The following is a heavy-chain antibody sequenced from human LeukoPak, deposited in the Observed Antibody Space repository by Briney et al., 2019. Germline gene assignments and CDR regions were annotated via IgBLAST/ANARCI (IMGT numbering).Heavy chain of an antibody. J-gene: IGHJ4*02. D-gene: IGHD1-26*01. CDR2: IYYSGST. CDR1: GGSISSSSYY. Sequence: SETLSLTCTVSGGSISSSSYYWGWIRQPPGKGLEWIGSIYYSGSTYYNPSLKSRVTISVDTSKNQFSLKLSSVTAADTAVYYCARLEEWELLLDYWGQGTLVTVSS. CDR3: ARLEEWELLLDY. V-gene: IGHV4-39*01.